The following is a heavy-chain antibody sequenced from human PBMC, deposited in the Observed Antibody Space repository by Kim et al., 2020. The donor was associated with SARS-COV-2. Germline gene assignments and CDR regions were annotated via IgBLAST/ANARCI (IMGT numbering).Heavy chain of an antibody. CDR3: AREKYSSSWYGHSYYYGMDV. CDR1: GYTFTSYG. Sequence: ASVKVSCKASGYTFTSYGISWVRQAPGQGLEWMGWISAYNGNTNYAQKLQGRVTMTTDTSTSTAYMELRSLRSDDTAVYYCAREKYSSSWYGHSYYYGMDVWGRGTTVTVSS. D-gene: IGHD6-13*01. CDR2: ISAYNGNT. V-gene: IGHV1-18*01. J-gene: IGHJ6*02.